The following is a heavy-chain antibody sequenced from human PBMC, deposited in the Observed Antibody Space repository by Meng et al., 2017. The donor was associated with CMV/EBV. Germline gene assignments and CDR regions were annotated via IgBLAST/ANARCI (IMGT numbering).Heavy chain of an antibody. V-gene: IGHV4-39*07. CDR2: IYYSGST. J-gene: IGHJ5*02. Sequence: TVSGGSISSSSYYWGWIRQPPGKGLEWIGSIYYSGSTYYNPSLKSRVTISVDTSKNQFSLKLSSVTAADTAVYYCARSRGGATRGFDPWGQGTLVTVSS. CDR3: ARSRGGATRGFDP. D-gene: IGHD1-26*01. CDR1: GGSISSSSYY.